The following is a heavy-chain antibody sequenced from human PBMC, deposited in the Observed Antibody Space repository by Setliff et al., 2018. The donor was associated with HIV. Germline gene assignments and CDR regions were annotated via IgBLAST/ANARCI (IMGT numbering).Heavy chain of an antibody. Sequence: ASVKVSCKASGYTFTSYYIHWVRQAPGQGLEWMGVIHPSGGNTNYAQNLQGRVTMTTDTSTSTAYMELRSLRSDDTAVYYCARSDRTAIGIDYWGQGTLVTVSS. D-gene: IGHD5-18*01. V-gene: IGHV1-46*01. CDR1: GYTFTSYY. CDR3: ARSDRTAIGIDY. J-gene: IGHJ4*02. CDR2: IHPSGGNT.